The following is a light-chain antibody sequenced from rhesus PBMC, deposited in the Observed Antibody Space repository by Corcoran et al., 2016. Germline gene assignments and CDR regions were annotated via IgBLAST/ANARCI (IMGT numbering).Light chain of an antibody. CDR2: RAS. CDR3: QQGYSYPLT. V-gene: IGKV1S9*01. J-gene: IGKJ4*01. Sequence: DIQMTQSPSSLSASVGDRVTITCQASQSLSNYLNWYQQKPGKISKLLIYRASSLQSGIPSRFSGSGAGTDFTLTISSLQPEDFATYYCQQGYSYPLTFGGGTKVELK. CDR1: QSLSNY.